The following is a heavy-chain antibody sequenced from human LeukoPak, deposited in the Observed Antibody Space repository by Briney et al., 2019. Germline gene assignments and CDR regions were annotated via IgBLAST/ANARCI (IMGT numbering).Heavy chain of an antibody. CDR3: ARDRGGYEFFDF. J-gene: IGHJ4*02. CDR2: ISTRSGTI. CDR1: GFTFSSYS. D-gene: IGHD5-12*01. Sequence: GGSLILSCAASGFTFSSYSMNWVRQAPGKGLEWVSYISTRSGTIYYTDSVKGRFTISRDNAKNSLYLQMNSLRDEDTAVYYCARDRGGYEFFDFRGQGTLVTVSS. V-gene: IGHV3-48*02.